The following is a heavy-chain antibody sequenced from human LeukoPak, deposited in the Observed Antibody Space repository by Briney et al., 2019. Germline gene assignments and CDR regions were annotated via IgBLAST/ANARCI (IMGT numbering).Heavy chain of an antibody. V-gene: IGHV1-69*05. CDR2: IIPIFGTA. D-gene: IGHD5-18*01. CDR3: ARDRQFGGYSYGLYYYYMDV. CDR1: GGTFSSYA. Sequence: GVSVKVSCKASGGTFSSYAISWVRQAPGQGLEWMGRIIPIFGTANYAQKFQGRVTITTDESTSTAYMELSSLRSEDTAVYYCARDRQFGGYSYGLYYYYMDVWGKGTTVTVSS. J-gene: IGHJ6*03.